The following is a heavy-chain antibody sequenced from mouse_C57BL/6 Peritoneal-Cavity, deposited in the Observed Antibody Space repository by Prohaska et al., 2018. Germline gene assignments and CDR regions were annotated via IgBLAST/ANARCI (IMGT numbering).Heavy chain of an antibody. CDR1: GFTFSGFW. D-gene: IGHD2-1*01. CDR3: MRYGNYWYFDV. Sequence: EVQLLETGGGLVQPGGSRGLSCEGSGFTFSGFWMSWVRQTPGKTLEWIGDINTDGSAINYAPSIKDRFTIFRDNDKSILDLQMSNVRSEDTATYFCMRYGNYWYFDVWGTGTTVTVSS. V-gene: IGHV11-2*01. J-gene: IGHJ1*03. CDR2: INTDGSAI.